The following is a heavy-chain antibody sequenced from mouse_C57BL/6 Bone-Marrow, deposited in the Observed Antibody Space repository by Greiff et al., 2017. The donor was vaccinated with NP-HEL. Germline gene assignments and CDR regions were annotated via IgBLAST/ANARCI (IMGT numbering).Heavy chain of an antibody. Sequence: QVQLQQPGAELVKPGASVKMSCKASGYTFTSYWITWVTQRPGQGLEWIGDLYPGSGSTNYNEKFKSKATLTVDTSSSTTYMQLSSLTSEDSAVYYSARGGLRYPDYWGQGTTLTVSS. J-gene: IGHJ2*01. V-gene: IGHV1-55*01. CDR1: GYTFTSYW. D-gene: IGHD1-1*01. CDR3: ARGGLRYPDY. CDR2: LYPGSGST.